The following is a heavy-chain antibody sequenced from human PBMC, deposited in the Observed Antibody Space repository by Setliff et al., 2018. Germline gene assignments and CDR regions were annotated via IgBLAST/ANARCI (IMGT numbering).Heavy chain of an antibody. V-gene: IGHV4-38-2*02. CDR2: IGHTGSI. Sequence: SETLSLTCTVSGYSISSGYIWGWIRQPPGKGLVWVGNIGHTGSINYNPSLKSRLTISRDTSKNQVPLKLNPVTATDTAVYYCARDLGHGGDSDYWGQGILVTVSS. CDR3: ARDLGHGGDSDY. CDR1: GYSISSGYI. J-gene: IGHJ4*02. D-gene: IGHD2-21*02.